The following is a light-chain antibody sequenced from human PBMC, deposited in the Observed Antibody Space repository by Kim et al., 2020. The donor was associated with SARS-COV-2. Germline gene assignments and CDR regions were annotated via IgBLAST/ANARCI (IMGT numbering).Light chain of an antibody. CDR2: YDS. Sequence: SYELTQPPSVSVAPGKTARITCGGNNIGGKSVHWYQQKPGQAPVLVIYYDSDRPSGIPERFSGSNSGNTATLTISRVEAGDEADYYCQVWDTTSDHHVFGTGTKVTVL. J-gene: IGLJ1*01. CDR1: NIGGKS. CDR3: QVWDTTSDHHV. V-gene: IGLV3-21*04.